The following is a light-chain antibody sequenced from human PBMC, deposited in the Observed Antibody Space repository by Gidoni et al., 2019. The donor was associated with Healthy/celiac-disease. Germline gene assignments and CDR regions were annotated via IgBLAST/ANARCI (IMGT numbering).Light chain of an antibody. J-gene: IGKJ1*01. CDR2: AAS. Sequence: DIQMTQSPSSLSASVGDRVTITRRARQSSSSYLNWYQQKPGKAPKLLIYAASSLQSGVPSRFSGSGSGTDFTLTISSLQPEDFATYYCQQSYSTPPTFGQGTKVEIK. CDR3: QQSYSTPPT. V-gene: IGKV1-39*01. CDR1: QSSSSY.